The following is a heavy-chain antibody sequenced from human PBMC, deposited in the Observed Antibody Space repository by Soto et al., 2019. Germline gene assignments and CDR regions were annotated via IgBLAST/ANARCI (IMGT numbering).Heavy chain of an antibody. J-gene: IGHJ4*02. CDR3: ARGGGYSYGSFDY. CDR2: IYYSGST. D-gene: IGHD5-18*01. V-gene: IGHV4-30-4*01. Sequence: SETLSLTCTVSGGSIRSGDYYWSWIRQPPGKGLESIGYIYYSGSTYYNPSLKSRVTISVDTSKNQFSLKLSSVTAADTAVYYCARGGGYSYGSFDYWGQVTLVTVSS. CDR1: GGSIRSGDYY.